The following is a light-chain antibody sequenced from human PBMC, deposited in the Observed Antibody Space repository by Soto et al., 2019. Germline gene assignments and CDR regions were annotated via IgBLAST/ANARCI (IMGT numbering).Light chain of an antibody. V-gene: IGKV1-39*01. CDR3: QQTFSSPYT. J-gene: IGKJ2*01. CDR2: APS. CDR1: QSISAY. Sequence: DIQMTQSPSSLSASVGDRITITCRASQSISAYLNWYQHKPGKAPKLLIFAPSTLQTGVPSRFSGSGSGTHFTLTISCLQPEDFATYDCQQTFSSPYTFAQGTKLEI.